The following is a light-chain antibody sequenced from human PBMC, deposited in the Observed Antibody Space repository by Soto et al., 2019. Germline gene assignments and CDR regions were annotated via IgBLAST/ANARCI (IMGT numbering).Light chain of an antibody. CDR1: QSIRNY. CDR2: AAS. V-gene: IGKV1-39*01. J-gene: IGKJ3*01. Sequence: DIQMTQSPSSLSASVGDRVTITCRASQSIRNYLKWYQQKPGKAPNLLIYAASSLQSGVPSRFSGSGSGTDFTLTISSLQPEDCATYYGQQSYSTPLFTFGPGTKVDIK. CDR3: QQSYSTPLFT.